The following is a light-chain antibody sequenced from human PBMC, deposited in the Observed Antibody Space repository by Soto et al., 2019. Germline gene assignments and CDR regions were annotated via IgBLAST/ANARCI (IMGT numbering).Light chain of an antibody. V-gene: IGKV3-11*01. CDR3: QQRSNWPLYT. Sequence: EIVLTQSPATLSLSPGERATLSCRASQSVSSYLAWYQQRPGQAPRLLIYDASNRATGIPARFSGGGSGTDFTLTISSLEPEDFAVYYCQQRSNWPLYTFGPGTKLEIK. CDR2: DAS. CDR1: QSVSSY. J-gene: IGKJ2*01.